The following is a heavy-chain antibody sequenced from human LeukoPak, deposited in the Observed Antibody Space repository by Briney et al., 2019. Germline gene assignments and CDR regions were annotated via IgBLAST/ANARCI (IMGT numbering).Heavy chain of an antibody. Sequence: TGGSLRLSCAASGFTFSSYAMHWVRQAPGKGLEWVAVISYDGSNTYYADSVKGRFTISRDNPKNTLYLQLNSLRAGDSAVYYCARDSTYYYGSGSSGPHYFDSWGQGTLVTVSS. D-gene: IGHD3-10*01. CDR1: GFTFSSYA. CDR3: ARDSTYYYGSGSSGPHYFDS. J-gene: IGHJ4*02. V-gene: IGHV3-30*01. CDR2: ISYDGSNT.